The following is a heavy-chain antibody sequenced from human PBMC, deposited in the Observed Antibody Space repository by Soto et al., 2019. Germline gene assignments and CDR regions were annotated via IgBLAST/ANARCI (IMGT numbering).Heavy chain of an antibody. CDR3: APSNYADPDEY. CDR1: GFTLSSYA. J-gene: IGHJ4*02. D-gene: IGHD4-17*01. V-gene: IGHV3-23*01. CDR2: ISRSAGNT. Sequence: EVHLLESGGGLVQPGGSLRLSCAASGFTLSSYAMNWVRQAPGKGLEWVSGISRSAGNTYYADSVKGRFTISRDNSENSLYLQMNSLRAEATAVYYWAPSNYADPDEYWGQGTLVPVSS.